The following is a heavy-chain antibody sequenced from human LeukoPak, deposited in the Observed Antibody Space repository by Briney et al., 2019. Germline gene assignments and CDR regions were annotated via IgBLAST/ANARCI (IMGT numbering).Heavy chain of an antibody. V-gene: IGHV1-8*03. D-gene: IGHD3-16*02. CDR2: MNPNSGNT. CDR3: ARGFYDYIWGSYRYDWFDP. CDR1: GYTFTSYD. Sequence: GASVKVSCKASGYTFTSYDINWVRQATGQGLEWMGWMNPNSGNTGYAQNFQGRVTITRNTSISTAYMDLSSLRSEDTAVYYCARGFYDYIWGSYRYDWFDPWGQGTLVTVSS. J-gene: IGHJ5*02.